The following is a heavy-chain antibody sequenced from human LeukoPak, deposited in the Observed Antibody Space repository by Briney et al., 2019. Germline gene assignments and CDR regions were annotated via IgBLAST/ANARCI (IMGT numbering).Heavy chain of an antibody. CDR1: GFTFSSYA. Sequence: GRSLRLSCAASGFTFSSYAMHWVRLTPGKGLDWGAVILPDGRNEYYADSVKGRFRISRDNSKNTLFLQMNTLRTEDTALYYCAKDGNYGSASYFNYYFDYWGQGTLVTVSS. D-gene: IGHD3-10*01. CDR3: AKDGNYGSASYFNYYFDY. V-gene: IGHV3-30*18. CDR2: ILPDGRNE. J-gene: IGHJ4*02.